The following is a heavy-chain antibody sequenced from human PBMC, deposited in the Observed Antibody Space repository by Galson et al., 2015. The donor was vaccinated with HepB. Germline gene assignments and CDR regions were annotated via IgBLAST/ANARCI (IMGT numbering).Heavy chain of an antibody. D-gene: IGHD2-8*02. J-gene: IGHJ4*02. CDR1: GYTFTDYY. CDR3: ARGYCTGGNFYNFDY. CDR2: INVNSGGT. V-gene: IGHV1-2*04. Sequence: SVKVSCKASGYTFTDYYLHWVRQAPGQGLEWMGWINVNSGGTNYAQKFQGWVTMTRDTSISTAYVELSRLRSDDTAVYYCARGYCTGGNFYNFDYWSQGTLVTVP.